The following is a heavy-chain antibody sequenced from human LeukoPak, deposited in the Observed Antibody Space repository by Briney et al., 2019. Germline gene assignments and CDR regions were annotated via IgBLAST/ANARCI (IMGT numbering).Heavy chain of an antibody. Sequence: SETLSLTCAVYGGSFSGYYWSWIRQPPGKGLEWIGEINHSGSTNYNPSLKSRVTISVDTSKNQFSLKLSSVTAADTAVYYCARSSVYGSGSYWGQGTLVTVSS. CDR1: GGSFSGYY. D-gene: IGHD3-10*01. CDR2: INHSGST. CDR3: ARSSVYGSGSY. V-gene: IGHV4-34*01. J-gene: IGHJ4*02.